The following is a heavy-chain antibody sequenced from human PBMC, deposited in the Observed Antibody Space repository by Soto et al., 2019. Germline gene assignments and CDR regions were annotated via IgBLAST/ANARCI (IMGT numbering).Heavy chain of an antibody. D-gene: IGHD2-15*01. CDR2: INHSGST. Sequence: QVQLQQWGAGLLKPSETLSLTCAVYGGSFSGYYWSWIRQPPGKGLEWIGEINHSGSTNYNPSLKSRVTISVDTSKNQFSLKLSSVTAADTAVYYCARLYCSGGSCYGEYYFDYWGQGTLVTVSS. CDR3: ARLYCSGGSCYGEYYFDY. V-gene: IGHV4-34*01. J-gene: IGHJ4*02. CDR1: GGSFSGYY.